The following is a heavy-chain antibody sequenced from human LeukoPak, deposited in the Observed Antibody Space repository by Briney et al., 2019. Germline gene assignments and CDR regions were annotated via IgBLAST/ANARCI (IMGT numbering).Heavy chain of an antibody. J-gene: IGHJ4*02. CDR2: IYHSGST. CDR1: GYSISSGYY. V-gene: IGHV4-38-2*02. Sequence: SETLSLTCTVSGYSISSGYYWGWIRQPPGKGLEWIGSIYHSGSTYYNPSLKSRVTISVDTSKNQFSLKLSSVTAADTAVYYCARAEDYYDSPYYFDYWGQGTLVTVSS. D-gene: IGHD3-22*01. CDR3: ARAEDYYDSPYYFDY.